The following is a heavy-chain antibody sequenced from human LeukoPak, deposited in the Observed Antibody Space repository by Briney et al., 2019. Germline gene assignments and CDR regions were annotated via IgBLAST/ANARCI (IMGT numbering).Heavy chain of an antibody. CDR3: ARWGYGNPIDY. Sequence: ASVKVSCKASGGTFSSYAISWVRQAPGQGLEWMGGIIPIFGTANYAQKFQGRVTITADESTSTAYMELSSLRSDDTAVYYCARWGYGNPIDYWGQGTLVTVSS. D-gene: IGHD4-11*01. CDR1: GGTFSSYA. J-gene: IGHJ4*02. CDR2: IIPIFGTA. V-gene: IGHV1-69*13.